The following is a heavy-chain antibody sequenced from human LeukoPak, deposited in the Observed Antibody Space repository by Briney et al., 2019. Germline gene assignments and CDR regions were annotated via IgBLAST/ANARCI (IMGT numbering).Heavy chain of an antibody. J-gene: IGHJ3*02. CDR1: GFTFDDYA. CDR3: AKDSGSWYFGAFDI. CDR2: ISWNSGSI. D-gene: IGHD6-13*01. V-gene: IGHV3-9*01. Sequence: GRSLRLSCAASGFTFDDYAIHWVRQAPGKGLEWVSGISWNSGSIGYADSVDGRFTISRDNAKNSLYLQMNSLRAEDTALYYCAKDSGSWYFGAFDIWGQGTMVTVSS.